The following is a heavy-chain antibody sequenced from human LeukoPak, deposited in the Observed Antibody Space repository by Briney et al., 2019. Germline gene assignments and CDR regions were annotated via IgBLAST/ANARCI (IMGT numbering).Heavy chain of an antibody. CDR3: ARGGGPLLWFGELLLGSEDYYYMDV. CDR2: INPSGGST. Sequence: ASVKVSCKASGYTFTSYYTHWVRQAPGQRLEWMGIINPSGGSTGYAQKFQGRVTMTRDMSTSTVFMELSSLRSEDTAVYYCARGGGPLLWFGELLLGSEDYYYMDVWGKGTTVTVSS. J-gene: IGHJ6*03. D-gene: IGHD3-10*01. CDR1: GYTFTSYY. V-gene: IGHV1-46*01.